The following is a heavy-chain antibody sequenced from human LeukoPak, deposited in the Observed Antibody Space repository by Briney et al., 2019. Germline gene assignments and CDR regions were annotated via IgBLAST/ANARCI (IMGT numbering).Heavy chain of an antibody. J-gene: IGHJ6*02. Sequence: GGSLRLSCAGSGFTVHDHAMHWVRQVLGKGLEWVSGITWNSDRTGYADSVKGRFTISRDNAKNSLYLQMNSLRPDDTALYYCGKDISAGGMDVWGQGTTVTVSS. CDR3: GKDISAGGMDV. CDR2: ITWNSDRT. V-gene: IGHV3-9*01. CDR1: GFTVHDHA.